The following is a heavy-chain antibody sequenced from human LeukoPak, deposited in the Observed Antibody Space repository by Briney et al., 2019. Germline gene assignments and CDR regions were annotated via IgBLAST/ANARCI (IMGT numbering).Heavy chain of an antibody. D-gene: IGHD6-13*01. CDR2: IRSRSNSYAT. CDR3: TRPGGAVAGTQFDY. CDR1: GYTFSSYG. J-gene: IGHJ4*02. Sequence: GVSVKLSCKASGYTFSSYGISWVRQAPGQGLEWVGHIRSRSNSYATAYAASVKGRFTISRDDSKNTAYLQMNSLKTEDTAVYYCTRPGGAVAGTQFDYWGQGTLVTVSS. V-gene: IGHV3-73*01.